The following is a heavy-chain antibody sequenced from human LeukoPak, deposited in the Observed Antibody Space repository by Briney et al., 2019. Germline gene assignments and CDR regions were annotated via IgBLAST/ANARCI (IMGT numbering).Heavy chain of an antibody. CDR2: IYTSGST. D-gene: IGHD3-22*01. V-gene: IGHV4-4*07. CDR3: ARDYYDSSGYQVFDY. Sequence: SETLSLTCTVSGYSISSGYYWGWIRQPAGKGLEWIGRIYTSGSTNYNPSLKSRVTMSVDTSKNQFSLKLSSVTAADTAVYYCARDYYDSSGYQVFDYWGQGTLVTVSS. CDR1: GYSISSGYY. J-gene: IGHJ4*02.